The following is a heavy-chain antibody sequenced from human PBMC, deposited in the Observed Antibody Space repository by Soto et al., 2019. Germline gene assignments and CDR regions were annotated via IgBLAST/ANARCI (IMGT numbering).Heavy chain of an antibody. Sequence: PGGSLRLSCAASGFTFSSYSMNWVRQAPGKGLEWVSSISSSSSYIYYADSVKGRFTISRDNAKNSLYLQMNSLRAEDTAVYYCARDKGRDYYDSRAPMDVWGQGTTVTVYS. CDR1: GFTFSSYS. D-gene: IGHD3-22*01. CDR3: ARDKGRDYYDSRAPMDV. CDR2: ISSSSSYI. J-gene: IGHJ6*02. V-gene: IGHV3-21*01.